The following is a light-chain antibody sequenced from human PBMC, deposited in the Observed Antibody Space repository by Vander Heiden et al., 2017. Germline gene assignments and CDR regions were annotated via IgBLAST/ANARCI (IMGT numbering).Light chain of an antibody. CDR1: SGSVSTSYF. V-gene: IGLV8-61*01. Sequence: TVVTRERSLSVSSGGTVTLTCGLSSGSVSTSYFPSWYQQAPGQAPRTLIYSTNTRSSGVPVRFSGSILGNKAALTITGAQADYESDYYCVLYMRSGLWVFGGGTKLTVL. J-gene: IGLJ3*02. CDR3: VLYMRSGLWV. CDR2: STN.